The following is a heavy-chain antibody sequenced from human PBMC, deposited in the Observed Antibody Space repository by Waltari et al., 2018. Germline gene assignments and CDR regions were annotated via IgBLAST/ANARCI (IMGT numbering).Heavy chain of an antibody. J-gene: IGHJ4*02. V-gene: IGHV4-38-2*01. Sequence: QVQLQESGPGLVKPSETLSLTCAVSGYSISSDYYWAWIRQPPGKGLEWIGSSSHSGSSYYNPSLTSRVTISVDTSKNQFSLKLSSVTAADTAVYFCARGGPVQNKARTSFDYWGQGILVTVSS. CDR1: GYSISSDYY. CDR2: SSHSGSS. CDR3: ARGGPVQNKARTSFDY. D-gene: IGHD3-10*02.